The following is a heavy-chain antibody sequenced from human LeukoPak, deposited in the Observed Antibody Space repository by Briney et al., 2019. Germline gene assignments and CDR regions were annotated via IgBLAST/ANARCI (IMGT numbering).Heavy chain of an antibody. J-gene: IGHJ4*02. Sequence: GGSLRPSCTVSGFTVSSNSMSWVRQAPGKGLEWVSFIYSDNTHYSDSVKGRFTISRDNAKNSLYLQMNSLRAEDTAVYYCAKDPKGDGGRWGQGTLVTVSS. CDR2: IYSDNT. V-gene: IGHV3-53*01. D-gene: IGHD3-16*01. CDR1: GFTVSSNS. CDR3: AKDPKGDGGR.